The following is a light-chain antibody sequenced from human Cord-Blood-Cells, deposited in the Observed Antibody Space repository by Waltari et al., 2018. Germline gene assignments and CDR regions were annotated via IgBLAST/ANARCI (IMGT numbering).Light chain of an antibody. CDR3: YSAADNNLV. J-gene: IGLJ3*02. CDR2: KDS. Sequence: SYELTQPSSVSVSPGQTARITCPGDVLARKYARWFQQKPGQAPVLVIYKDSERPSGIPARFSGSSSGTTVTLTISGAQVEDEADYYCYSAADNNLVFGGGTKLTVL. CDR1: VLARKY. V-gene: IGLV3-27*01.